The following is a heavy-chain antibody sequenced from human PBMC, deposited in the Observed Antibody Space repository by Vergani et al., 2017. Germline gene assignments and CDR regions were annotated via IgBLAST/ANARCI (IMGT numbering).Heavy chain of an antibody. J-gene: IGHJ4*02. Sequence: QVHLVESGGGVVQPGRSLRLSCVVSGFTSSYYGMHWVRQAPGKGLEWVAVISYDGTQKYYADSVKGRFTISRDNSKNTLYLQMNSLRAEDTAVYYCARGVGVPAAFDYWGQGTLVTVSS. D-gene: IGHD2-2*01. CDR2: ISYDGTQK. V-gene: IGHV3-30*03. CDR3: ARGVGVPAAFDY. CDR1: GFTSSYYG.